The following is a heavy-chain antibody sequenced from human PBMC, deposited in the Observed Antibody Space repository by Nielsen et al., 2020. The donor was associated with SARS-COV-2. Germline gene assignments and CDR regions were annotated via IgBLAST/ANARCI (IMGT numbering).Heavy chain of an antibody. V-gene: IGHV4-34*01. J-gene: IGHJ4*02. Sequence: SETLSLTCAVYGGSFSGYYWSWIRQPPGKGLECVGEMNHSGSTKYTSSLKSRVTISVDTSKNQLSLKLNSVTAADTAVYYCARGFDYWGQGTLVTVSS. CDR3: ARGFDY. CDR2: MNHSGST. CDR1: GGSFSGYY.